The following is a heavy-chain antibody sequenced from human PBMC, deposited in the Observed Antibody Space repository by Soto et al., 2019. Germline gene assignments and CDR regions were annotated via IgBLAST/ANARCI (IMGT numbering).Heavy chain of an antibody. CDR3: ARRLIRSIAVAGEIDY. J-gene: IGHJ4*02. CDR1: GGSISSSSYY. D-gene: IGHD6-19*01. V-gene: IGHV4-39*01. CDR2: IYYSGST. Sequence: SETLSLTCTVSGGSISSSSYYWGWIRQPPGKGLEWIGSIYYSGSTYYNPSLKSRVTISVDTSKNQFSLKLSSVTAADTSVYYCARRLIRSIAVAGEIDYLGQGTLVTVSS.